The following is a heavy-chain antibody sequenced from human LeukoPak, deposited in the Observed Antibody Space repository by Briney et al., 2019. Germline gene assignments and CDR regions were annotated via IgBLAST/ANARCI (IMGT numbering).Heavy chain of an antibody. CDR2: INPNSGGT. V-gene: IGHV1-2*02. J-gene: IGHJ5*02. CDR3: AGPTPYNGNTCFDP. D-gene: IGHD1-26*01. CDR1: GYTFTDYY. Sequence: ASVKVSCKASGYTFTDYYIHWVRQAPGQGLEWMGWINPNSGGTNYAPKFQGRVTMTRDTSISTAYMDLSSLRSDDTAVYYCAGPTPYNGNTCFDPGGQGTLVTVSS.